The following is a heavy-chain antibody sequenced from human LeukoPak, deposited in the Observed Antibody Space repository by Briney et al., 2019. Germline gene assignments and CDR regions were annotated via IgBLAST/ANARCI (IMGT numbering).Heavy chain of an antibody. J-gene: IGHJ4*02. CDR1: GFTFSSYA. CDR3: AKADLAVGPFDY. Sequence: GGSLSLSCAASGFTFSSYAVSWVRQAPGKGLEWVSAISGSGGSTYYADSVKGRFTISRDNSKNTLYLQMNSLRAEDTAVYYCAKADLAVGPFDYWGQGTLVTVSS. CDR2: ISGSGGST. V-gene: IGHV3-23*01. D-gene: IGHD6-19*01.